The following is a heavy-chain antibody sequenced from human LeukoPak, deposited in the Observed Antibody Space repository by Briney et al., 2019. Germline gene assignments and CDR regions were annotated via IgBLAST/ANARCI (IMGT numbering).Heavy chain of an antibody. D-gene: IGHD2-15*01. CDR2: ISWDGGGT. Sequence: PGGSLRLSCAASGFTFDDYTMHWVRQAPGKGLEWVSLISWDGGGTYYADSVKGRFTISRDNSKNSLYLQMNSLRAEDTAVYYCARAVVRGTTRTVDYWGQGTLVTVSS. CDR1: GFTFDDYT. V-gene: IGHV3-43*01. J-gene: IGHJ4*02. CDR3: ARAVVRGTTRTVDY.